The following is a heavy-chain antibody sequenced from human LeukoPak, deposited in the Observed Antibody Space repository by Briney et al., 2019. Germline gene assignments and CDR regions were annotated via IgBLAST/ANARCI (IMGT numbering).Heavy chain of an antibody. J-gene: IGHJ5*02. CDR2: INPSGDFR. Sequence: ASVEVSCKASGYTFGTHWMHWVRQAPGQGLEWMGIINPSGDFRSYAQKFKGRVTVTRDMSTRTVYMELSDLRPDVTAVYYCARDFSGEWEQVTGWWLDPWGQGTLVIVSS. V-gene: IGHV1-46*01. CDR3: ARDFSGEWEQVTGWWLDP. D-gene: IGHD3-16*01. CDR1: GYTFGTHW.